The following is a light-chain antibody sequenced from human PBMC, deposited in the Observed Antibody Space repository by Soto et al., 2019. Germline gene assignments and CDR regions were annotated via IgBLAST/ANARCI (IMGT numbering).Light chain of an antibody. CDR1: SSNIGSNT. Sequence: QSALTQPPSASGTPGQRVTISCSGSSSNIGSNTVNWYQQLPGTAPKLLIYSNNQRPSGVPDRFSGSKSGTSASLAISGLQSEDEADYYCVAWDDSLNGRYVFGTGTKLTVL. V-gene: IGLV1-44*01. CDR2: SNN. CDR3: VAWDDSLNGRYV. J-gene: IGLJ1*01.